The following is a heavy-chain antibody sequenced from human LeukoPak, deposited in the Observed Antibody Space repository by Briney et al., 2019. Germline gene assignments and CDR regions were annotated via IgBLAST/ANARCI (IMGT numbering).Heavy chain of an antibody. V-gene: IGHV4-34*01. J-gene: IGHJ4*02. CDR3: ARGGGSGLAY. Sequence: SETLSLTCAVYGGSFSGYYWSWIRQPPGKGLEWIGEINHSGSTNYNPSLKSRVTISVDTSKNQFSLKLSSVTAAGTAVYYCARGGGSGLAYWGQGTLVTVSS. CDR1: GGSFSGYY. D-gene: IGHD3-10*01. CDR2: INHSGST.